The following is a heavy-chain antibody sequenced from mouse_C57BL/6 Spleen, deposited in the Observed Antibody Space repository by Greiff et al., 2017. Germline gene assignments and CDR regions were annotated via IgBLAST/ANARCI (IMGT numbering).Heavy chain of an antibody. CDR2: INPYNGGT. Sequence: QLKESGPVLVKPGASVKMSCKASGYTFTDYYMNWVKQSHGKSLEWIGVINPYNGGTSYNQKFKGKATLTVDKSSSTAYMELNSLTSEDSAVYYCARGDSNYSWFAYWGQGTLVTVSA. CDR3: ARGDSNYSWFAY. V-gene: IGHV1-19*01. D-gene: IGHD2-5*01. CDR1: GYTFTDYY. J-gene: IGHJ3*01.